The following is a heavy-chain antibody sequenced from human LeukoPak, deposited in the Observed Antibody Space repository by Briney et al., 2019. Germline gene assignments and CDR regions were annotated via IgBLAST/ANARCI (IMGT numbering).Heavy chain of an antibody. V-gene: IGHV3-30*18. CDR2: ISYDGSNK. CDR1: GFTFINYG. D-gene: IGHD4-17*01. CDR3: AKDDYGATSPDHFYHYYGMDV. Sequence: GGSLRLSCAASGFTFINYGMHWVRQAPGKGLQCVAVISYDGSNKYYADSAKGRFTISRDNSKNTLYLQMNSLRADDTAVYYCAKDDYGATSPDHFYHYYGMDVWGQGTTVTVS. J-gene: IGHJ6*02.